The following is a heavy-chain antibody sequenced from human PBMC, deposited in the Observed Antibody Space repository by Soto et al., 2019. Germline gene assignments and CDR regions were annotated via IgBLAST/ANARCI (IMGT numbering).Heavy chain of an antibody. Sequence: QVQLVQSGPEVKKPGASVKVSCKTSGYTFTSYGISWVRQAPGQGLEWMGWITANNVNTNNAQKFQGRVTMTTETSTATAYMELRSLRSDDTAVYYCARDMGGYYFEPNDYWGQGTLVTVSS. V-gene: IGHV1-18*01. D-gene: IGHD3-22*01. CDR3: ARDMGGYYFEPNDY. CDR2: ITANNVNT. J-gene: IGHJ4*02. CDR1: GYTFTSYG.